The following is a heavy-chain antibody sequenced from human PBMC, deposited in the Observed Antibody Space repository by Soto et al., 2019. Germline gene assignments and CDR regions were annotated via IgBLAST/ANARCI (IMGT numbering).Heavy chain of an antibody. CDR3: ARDRGAISYGMDV. CDR1: GFTFSSYA. Sequence: EVQLLESGGGLVQPGGSLRLSCAASGFTFSSYAMSWVRQAPGKGLEWVSAISGSGGSTYYADSVKGRFTISRDNSKNTLYLQMNSLRAEDTAVYYCARDRGAISYGMDVWGQGTTVTVSS. J-gene: IGHJ6*02. CDR2: ISGSGGST. D-gene: IGHD3-3*01. V-gene: IGHV3-23*01.